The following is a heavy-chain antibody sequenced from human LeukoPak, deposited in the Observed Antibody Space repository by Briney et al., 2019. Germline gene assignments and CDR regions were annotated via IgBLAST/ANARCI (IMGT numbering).Heavy chain of an antibody. V-gene: IGHV4-39*01. CDR1: GGSISSSSYY. Sequence: SSETLSLTCTVSGGSISSSSYYWGWIRQPPGKGLEWIGSIYYSGSTYYNPSLKSRVTISVDTSKNQFSLKLSSVTAADTAVYYCASIFTMVRGVPVGYWGQGTLVTVSS. CDR3: ASIFTMVRGVPVGY. CDR2: IYYSGST. D-gene: IGHD3-10*01. J-gene: IGHJ4*02.